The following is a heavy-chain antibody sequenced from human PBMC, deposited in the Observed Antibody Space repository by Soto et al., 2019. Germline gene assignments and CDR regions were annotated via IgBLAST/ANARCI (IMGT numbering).Heavy chain of an antibody. CDR2: IYSTGST. CDR3: ARDEYYDSNNWFDT. CDR1: GGSIKNYY. J-gene: IGHJ5*02. Sequence: ETLSLTCTVSGGSIKNYYWSWIRQPAGKGLEWIGRIYSTGSTNYNASLKSRVTMSVDTSNNQFSLRLRSVTAADTAVYYCARDEYYDSNNWFDTWGQGTLVTVSS. D-gene: IGHD3-22*01. V-gene: IGHV4-4*07.